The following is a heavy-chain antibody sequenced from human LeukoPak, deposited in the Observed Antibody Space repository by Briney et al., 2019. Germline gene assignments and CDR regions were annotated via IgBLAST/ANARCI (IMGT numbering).Heavy chain of an antibody. Sequence: GGSLRLSCAASDFTFSRHSMNWARQAPGKGLEWVSYISSSGRTIYYADSVRGRFTISRDNVKNSVDLQMDSLRAEDTAIYYCASRTGTTGYHYYMDVWGKGTTVTVSS. CDR2: ISSSGRTI. J-gene: IGHJ6*03. V-gene: IGHV3-48*04. D-gene: IGHD1-7*01. CDR3: ASRTGTTGYHYYMDV. CDR1: DFTFSRHS.